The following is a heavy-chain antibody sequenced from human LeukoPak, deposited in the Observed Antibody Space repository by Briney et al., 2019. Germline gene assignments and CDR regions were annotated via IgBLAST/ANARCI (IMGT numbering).Heavy chain of an antibody. J-gene: IGHJ4*02. Sequence: SETLSLTCAVSGGSISSSNWWSWVRQPPGKGLEWIVYIYYSGNANSNPSLKSRVTISVDTSKNQFSLKLSSVTAADTAVYYCARVTWSSGYMYYFDYWGQGTLVTVSS. CDR3: ARVTWSSGYMYYFDY. CDR1: GGSISSSNW. V-gene: IGHV4-4*02. D-gene: IGHD3-22*01. CDR2: IYYSGNA.